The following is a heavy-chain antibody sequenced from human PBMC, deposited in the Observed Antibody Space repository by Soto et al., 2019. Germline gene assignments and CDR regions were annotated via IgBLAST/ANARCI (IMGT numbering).Heavy chain of an antibody. V-gene: IGHV3-23*01. J-gene: IGHJ4*02. CDR3: ANGKPVLHSSGYSDFDY. D-gene: IGHD3-3*01. CDR1: GFTFSSYA. Sequence: PGGSLRLSCAASGFTFSSYAMSWVRQAPGKGLEWVSAISGSGGSTYYADSVKGRFTISRDNSKNTLYLQMNSLRAEDTAVYYCANGKPVLHSSGYSDFDYWGQGTLVTVSS. CDR2: ISGSGGST.